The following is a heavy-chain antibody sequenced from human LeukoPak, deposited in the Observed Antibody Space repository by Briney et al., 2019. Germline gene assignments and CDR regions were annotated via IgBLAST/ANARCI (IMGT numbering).Heavy chain of an antibody. D-gene: IGHD1-26*01. J-gene: IGHJ3*02. CDR3: AGPRVGATAFDI. CDR2: INPGDSDT. Sequence: ESLKISCKGSGYSFTTYWIGWVRQMPGKGLEYMGIINPGDSDTRYSPSFQGQVTISVDKSISTAYLQWSSLKASDTAMYYCAGPRVGATAFDIWGQGTMVTVSS. CDR1: GYSFTTYW. V-gene: IGHV5-51*01.